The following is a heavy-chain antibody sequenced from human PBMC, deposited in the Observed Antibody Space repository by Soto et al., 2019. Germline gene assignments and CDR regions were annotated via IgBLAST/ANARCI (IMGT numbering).Heavy chain of an antibody. Sequence: SETLSLTCAVSGGSISSGGYSWSWIRQPPGKGLEWIGYIYHSGSTYYIPSLKSRVTISVDRSKNQFSLKLSSVTAADTAVYYCASSNYYGSGSYFPPNYYYYGMDVWGQGTTVTVSS. J-gene: IGHJ6*02. D-gene: IGHD3-10*01. CDR1: GGSISSGGYS. CDR2: IYHSGST. V-gene: IGHV4-30-2*01. CDR3: ASSNYYGSGSYFPPNYYYYGMDV.